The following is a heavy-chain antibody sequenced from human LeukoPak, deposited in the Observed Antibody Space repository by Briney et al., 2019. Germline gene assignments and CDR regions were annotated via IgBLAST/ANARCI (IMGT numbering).Heavy chain of an antibody. J-gene: IGHJ4*02. Sequence: GGSLRLSCAASGFTFNTYSMSWVRQAPGKGLEWVAFIRYDGSNKYYADSVKGRFTISRDNSKNTLYLQMNSLRAEDTAVYYCAKDLSRFTMVRGVIGYWGQGTLVTVSS. CDR3: AKDLSRFTMVRGVIGY. V-gene: IGHV3-30*02. CDR2: IRYDGSNK. CDR1: GFTFNTYS. D-gene: IGHD3-10*01.